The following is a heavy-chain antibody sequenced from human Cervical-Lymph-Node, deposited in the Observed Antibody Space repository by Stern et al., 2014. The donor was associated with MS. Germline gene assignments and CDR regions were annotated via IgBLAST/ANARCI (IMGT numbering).Heavy chain of an antibody. V-gene: IGHV1-69*01. CDR3: ARVGDHYDSSGYYYAN. CDR1: GGTFTSYA. Sequence: QVQLVQSGAEVKKPGSSVKVSCKASGGTFTSYAISWVRQAPGQGLEWMGGILPIFGTAHYAQKFQGRVTITADESTSTAYMDLNSLRSEDTAVYYCARVGDHYDSSGYYYANWGQGTQVTVSS. J-gene: IGHJ4*02. CDR2: ILPIFGTA. D-gene: IGHD3-22*01.